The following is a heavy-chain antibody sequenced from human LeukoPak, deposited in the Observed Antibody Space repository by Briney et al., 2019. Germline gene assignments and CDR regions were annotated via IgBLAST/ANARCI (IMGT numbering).Heavy chain of an antibody. D-gene: IGHD2-2*02. J-gene: IGHJ5*02. Sequence: SETLSLTCAVYGGSFSGYYWSWIRQPPGKGLEWIGEINHSGSTNYNPSLKSRVTISVDTSKNQLSLKLSSVTAADTAVYYCARDIVVVPAAIFRFDPWGQGTLVTVSS. V-gene: IGHV4-34*01. CDR2: INHSGST. CDR3: ARDIVVVPAAIFRFDP. CDR1: GGSFSGYY.